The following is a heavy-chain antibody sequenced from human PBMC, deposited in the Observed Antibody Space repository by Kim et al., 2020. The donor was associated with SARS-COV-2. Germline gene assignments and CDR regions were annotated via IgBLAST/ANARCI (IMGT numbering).Heavy chain of an antibody. CDR2: ISSSSSYI. J-gene: IGHJ6*02. Sequence: GGSLRLSCAASGFTFSSYSMNWVRQAPGKGLEWVSSISSSSSYIYYADSVKGRFTISRDNAKNSLYLQMNSLRAEDTAVYYCARLGELLSGEENYYYGMDVWGQGTTVTVSS. CDR1: GFTFSSYS. V-gene: IGHV3-21*01. CDR3: ARLGELLSGEENYYYGMDV. D-gene: IGHD3-10*01.